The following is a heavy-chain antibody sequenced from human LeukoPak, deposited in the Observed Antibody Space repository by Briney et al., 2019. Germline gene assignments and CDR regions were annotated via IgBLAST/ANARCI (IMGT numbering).Heavy chain of an antibody. J-gene: IGHJ4*02. CDR1: EFMFSSYA. Sequence: PGGSLRLSCAASEFMFSSYAMHWVRQAPGKGLEWMAVISYDGSDKYYADSVKGRFTISRDNSKNTLYLHFCARGKLMGYSSAWDEARIDYWGQGTLVTVSS. V-gene: IGHV3-30*04. CDR2: ISYDGSDK. D-gene: IGHD6-19*01. CDR3: DEARIDY.